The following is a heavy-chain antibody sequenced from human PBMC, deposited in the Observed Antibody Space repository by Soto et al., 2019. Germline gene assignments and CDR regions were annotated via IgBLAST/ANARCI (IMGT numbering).Heavy chain of an antibody. J-gene: IGHJ4*02. CDR1: GFTFSSYA. D-gene: IGHD3-10*01. CDR2: ISGSGGST. V-gene: IGHV3-23*01. CDR3: AKLDGSGSSRADY. Sequence: EVQLLESGGGLVQPGGSLRLSCAASGFTFSSYAMSWVRQAPGKGLEWVSAISGSGGSTYYADSVKGRFTISRDNSKNPLYLQMNSLRAEDTAVYYCAKLDGSGSSRADYLGQGTLVTVSS.